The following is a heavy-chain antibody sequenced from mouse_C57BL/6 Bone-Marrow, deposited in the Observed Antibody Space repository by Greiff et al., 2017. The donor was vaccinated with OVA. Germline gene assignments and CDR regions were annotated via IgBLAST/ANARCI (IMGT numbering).Heavy chain of an antibody. J-gene: IGHJ4*01. Sequence: VQLQQSGAELVKPGASVKMSCKASGYTFTSYWITWVKQRPGQGLEWIGDIYPGSGRTAYNEKFKSKATLTVDTSSSTAYMQLSSLTSEDSAVYYWARSGITTVEGDFAMDYWGQGTSVTVPS. CDR2: IYPGSGRT. CDR3: ARSGITTVEGDFAMDY. V-gene: IGHV1-55*01. D-gene: IGHD1-1*01. CDR1: GYTFTSYW.